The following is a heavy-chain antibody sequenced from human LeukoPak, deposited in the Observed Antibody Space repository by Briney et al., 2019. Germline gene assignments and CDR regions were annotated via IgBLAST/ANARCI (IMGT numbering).Heavy chain of an antibody. CDR1: GGSISSYY. D-gene: IGHD6-19*01. J-gene: IGHJ4*02. Sequence: SETLSLTCTVSGGSISSYYWSWIRQPPGKGLEWIGYIYYSGSTNYNPSLKSRVTISVDTSKNQFSLKLSSVTAADTAVYYCARGGWYSSGWGQGTPVTVSS. CDR2: IYYSGST. CDR3: ARGGWYSSG. V-gene: IGHV4-59*08.